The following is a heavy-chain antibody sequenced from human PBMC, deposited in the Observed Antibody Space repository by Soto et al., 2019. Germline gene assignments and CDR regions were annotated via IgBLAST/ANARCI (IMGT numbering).Heavy chain of an antibody. J-gene: IGHJ6*02. CDR3: ARQYYDFWSGYNYGMDV. Sequence: ASVKVSCKASGYTFTSYDINWVRQATGQGLEWMGWMNPNNGNTGYAQKFQGRVTMTRNTSISTAYMELSSLRSEDTAVYYCARQYYDFWSGYNYGMDVWGQGTTVTVSS. CDR1: GYTFTSYD. CDR2: MNPNNGNT. D-gene: IGHD3-3*01. V-gene: IGHV1-8*01.